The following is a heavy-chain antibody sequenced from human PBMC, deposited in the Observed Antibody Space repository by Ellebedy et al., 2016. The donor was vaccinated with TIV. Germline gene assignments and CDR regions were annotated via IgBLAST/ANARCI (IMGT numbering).Heavy chain of an antibody. J-gene: IGHJ4*02. CDR2: ISAYNGNT. Sequence: ASVKVSXKASGYTFTSYGISWVRQAPGQGLEWMGWISAYNGNTNYAQKLQGRVTMTTDTSTSTAYMELRSLRSDDTAVYYCATDLGNWNSHQHDYWGQGTLVTVSS. D-gene: IGHD1-7*01. CDR1: GYTFTSYG. V-gene: IGHV1-18*01. CDR3: ATDLGNWNSHQHDY.